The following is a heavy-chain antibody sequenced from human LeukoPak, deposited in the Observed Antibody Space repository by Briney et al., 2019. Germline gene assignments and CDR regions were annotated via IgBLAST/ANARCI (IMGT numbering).Heavy chain of an antibody. J-gene: IGHJ4*02. CDR3: ARRQWLGQFDF. V-gene: IGHV4-4*02. D-gene: IGHD6-19*01. CDR1: NASISSRNW. CDR2: KYHSGSS. Sequence: SETLSLTCVVSNASISSRNWWSWVRQPPGKGLEWIGEKYHSGSSNSNPSLKSRVTISVDKSKNQFSLTLNSVTAADTAVYYCARRQWLGQFDFWGLGSLVTVSS.